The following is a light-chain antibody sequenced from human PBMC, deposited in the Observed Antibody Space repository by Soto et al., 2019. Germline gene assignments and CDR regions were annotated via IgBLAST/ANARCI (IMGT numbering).Light chain of an antibody. CDR1: SSNIGSNT. J-gene: IGLJ2*01. CDR3: AAWDDSLNGLV. V-gene: IGLV1-44*01. CDR2: SNN. Sequence: QSVLTQPPSASGTPGQRVTISCSGSSSNIGSNTVNWYQQLPGTAPKLLIYSNNQRPSGVPERFSGSKSGTSASLAISGLQSEDEADYYCAAWDDSLNGLVFGGGTQLTVL.